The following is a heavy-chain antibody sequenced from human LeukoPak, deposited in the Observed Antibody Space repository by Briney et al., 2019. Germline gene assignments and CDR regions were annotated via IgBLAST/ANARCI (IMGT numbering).Heavy chain of an antibody. J-gene: IGHJ6*02. CDR2: MNPNSGNT. CDR3: ARGHCSSTSCGARYYDFWSGYFSHYYYGMDV. CDR1: GYTFISYD. D-gene: IGHD3-3*01. V-gene: IGHV1-8*01. Sequence: ASVKVSCKASGYTFISYDINWVRQATGQGLEWMGWMNPNSGNTGYAQKFQGRVTMTRNTSISTAYMELSSLRSEDTAVYYCARGHCSSTSCGARYYDFWSGYFSHYYYGMDVWGQGTTVTVSS.